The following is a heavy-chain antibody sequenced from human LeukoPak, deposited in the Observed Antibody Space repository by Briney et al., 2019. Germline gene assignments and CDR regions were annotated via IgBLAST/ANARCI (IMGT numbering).Heavy chain of an antibody. CDR1: GFTFSSYA. V-gene: IGHV3-23*01. CDR3: ALLKASRDILTGRKIDFDY. J-gene: IGHJ4*02. D-gene: IGHD3-9*01. CDR2: ISATDGYT. Sequence: GGSLRLSCAASGFTFSSYAMSWVRQAPGKGLEWVSSISATDGYTYYADSVKGRFTISRDNSKNTLYLQMNSLRAEDTAVYYCALLKASRDILTGRKIDFDYWGQGTLVTVSS.